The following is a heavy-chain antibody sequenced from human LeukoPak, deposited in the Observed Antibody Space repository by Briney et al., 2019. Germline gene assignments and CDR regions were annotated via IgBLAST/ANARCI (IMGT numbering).Heavy chain of an antibody. V-gene: IGHV3-64*01. CDR2: TSSNGGST. CDR3: ARDAEYCSSTSCYKDYYYYMDV. CDR1: GFTFSSYA. J-gene: IGHJ6*03. D-gene: IGHD2-2*02. Sequence: GGSLRLSCAASGFTFSSYAMHWVRQAPGKGLEYVSATSSNGGSTYYANSVKGRFTISRDNSKNTLYLQMGSLRAEDMAVYYCARDAEYCSSTSCYKDYYYYMDVWGKGTTVTVSS.